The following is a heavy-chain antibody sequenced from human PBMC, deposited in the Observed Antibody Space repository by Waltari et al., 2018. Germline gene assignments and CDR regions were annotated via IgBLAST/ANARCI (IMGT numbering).Heavy chain of an antibody. Sequence: EVKLAESGGGLVQPGGSLRLSCAASGFTFSSYWMSWVRQAPGKGLEWVANINQDGSQKYYVDSVKGRFTISRDNAKNSLYLQMNSLRAEDTAVYYCAGWIHTAFEYWGQGTLVTVSS. V-gene: IGHV3-7*01. CDR1: GFTFSSYW. CDR3: AGWIHTAFEY. J-gene: IGHJ4*02. CDR2: INQDGSQK. D-gene: IGHD5-18*01.